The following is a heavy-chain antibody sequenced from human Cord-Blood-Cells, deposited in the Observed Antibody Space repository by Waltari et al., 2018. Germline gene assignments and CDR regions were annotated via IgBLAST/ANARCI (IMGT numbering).Heavy chain of an antibody. CDR1: GGSFSGYY. Sequence: QVQLQQWGAGLLKPSETLSLTCAVYGGSFSGYYWSWIRQPPGKGLEWIGEIKHSGSTNYNPSLKSRVTISVDTSKNQFSLKLSSVTAADTAVYYCATRYSGSYYAFDIWGQGTMVTVSS. J-gene: IGHJ3*02. D-gene: IGHD1-26*01. V-gene: IGHV4-34*01. CDR2: IKHSGST. CDR3: ATRYSGSYYAFDI.